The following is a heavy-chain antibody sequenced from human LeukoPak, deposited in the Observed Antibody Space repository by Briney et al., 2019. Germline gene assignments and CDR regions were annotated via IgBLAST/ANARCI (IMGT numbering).Heavy chain of an antibody. CDR3: ARKFLGSRGYYFDY. Sequence: ASVKVSCKASGYTFTSYDINWVRQATGQGLEWMGWMNPNTGNTGYAQKFQGRVTMTRDTSISTAYMELSSLRSDDTAVYYCARKFLGSRGYYFDYWGREPWSPSPQ. D-gene: IGHD3-10*01. J-gene: IGHJ4*02. CDR1: GYTFTSYD. CDR2: MNPNTGNT. V-gene: IGHV1-8*01.